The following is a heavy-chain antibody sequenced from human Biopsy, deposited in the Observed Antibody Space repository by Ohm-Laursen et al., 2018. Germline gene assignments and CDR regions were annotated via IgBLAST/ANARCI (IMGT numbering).Heavy chain of an antibody. D-gene: IGHD3-9*01. CDR1: GGTLSNYG. Sequence: SVKVSCKSPGGTLSNYGVNWVRQAPGQGLEWLGGNIPILGTGNYAQKFQDRVTVAADTSTSTATMELRSLRSDDTAVYYCATKLTGYFHHWGQGILVIVSS. V-gene: IGHV1-69*06. CDR3: ATKLTGYFHH. CDR2: NIPILGTG. J-gene: IGHJ1*01.